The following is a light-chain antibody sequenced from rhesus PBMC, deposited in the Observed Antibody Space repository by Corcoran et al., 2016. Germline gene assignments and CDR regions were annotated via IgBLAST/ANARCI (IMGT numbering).Light chain of an antibody. V-gene: IGKV3-24*04. Sequence: ETVVTQSPATLSLSPGERATLSCRASQSVGSYLAWYQQKPGQAPRLLIYVESSRATGIPDRFSGSGSGTDFTLTISSLETEDVGVYYCQQSSNLWTFGQGTKVEIK. J-gene: IGKJ1*01. CDR1: QSVGSY. CDR3: QQSSNLWT. CDR2: VES.